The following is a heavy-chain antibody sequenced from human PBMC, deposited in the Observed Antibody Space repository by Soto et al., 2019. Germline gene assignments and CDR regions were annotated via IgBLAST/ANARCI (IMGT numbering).Heavy chain of an antibody. CDR2: INPSGGST. J-gene: IGHJ5*01. V-gene: IGHV1-46*01. CDR3: GRNTGWYLPDS. Sequence: ASVKVSCKASGYTFTSYYMHWVRQAPGQGLEWMGIINPSGGSTSYAQKFQGRVTMTRDTSTSTVYMELSSLRSEDTAVYYCGRNTGWYLPDSWGQGTLVTVSS. CDR1: GYTFTSYY. D-gene: IGHD6-19*01.